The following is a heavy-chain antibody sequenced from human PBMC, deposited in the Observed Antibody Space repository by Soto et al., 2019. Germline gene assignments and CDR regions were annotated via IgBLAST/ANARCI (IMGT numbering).Heavy chain of an antibody. CDR3: ARGGAWNTVVTSYCIDV. CDR2: MNPNSGNT. CDR1: GYTFTSHD. V-gene: IGHV1-8*01. Sequence: GASVKVSCKASGYTFTSHDINWVRQATGQGLEWMGWMNPNSGNTGHAQKFQGRVTMTRNTSISTAYMELSSLRSEDTAVYYCARGGAWNTVVTSYCIDVWGQGTTVTVYS. J-gene: IGHJ6*02. D-gene: IGHD2-21*02.